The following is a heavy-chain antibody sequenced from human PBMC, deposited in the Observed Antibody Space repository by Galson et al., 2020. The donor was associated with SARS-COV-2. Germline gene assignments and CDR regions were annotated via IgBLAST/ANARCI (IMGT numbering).Heavy chain of an antibody. Sequence: GESLKISCAASGFTFTKYWMAWVRQAPGKGLEWVADIQHYGGEERYVESVKGRFTISRDNAENSLYLQMTSLRAEDTAVYYCARDLWGRHYDINTGYYNDGFDLWGRGTLVTVSS. V-gene: IGHV3-7*01. CDR2: IQHYGGEE. D-gene: IGHD3-9*01. CDR1: GFTFTKYW. CDR3: ARDLWGRHYDINTGYYNDGFDL. J-gene: IGHJ2*01.